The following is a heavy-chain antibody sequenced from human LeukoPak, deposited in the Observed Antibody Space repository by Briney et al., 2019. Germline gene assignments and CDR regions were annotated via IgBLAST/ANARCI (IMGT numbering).Heavy chain of an antibody. CDR1: GFTFSNYG. CDR2: IRFDGSNR. V-gene: IGHV3-30*02. J-gene: IGHJ5*02. CDR3: ARGTYGLRIDNWFDP. Sequence: GGSLRLSCAASGFTFSNYGMHWVRQAPGKGLEWVAFIRFDGSNRYYADSVKGRFTISRDNAKNTLYLQMNSLRAEDTAVYYCARGTYGLRIDNWFDPWGQGTLVTVSS. D-gene: IGHD1-26*01.